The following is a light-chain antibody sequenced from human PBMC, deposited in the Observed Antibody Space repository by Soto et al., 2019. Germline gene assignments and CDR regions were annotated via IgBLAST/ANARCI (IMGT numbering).Light chain of an antibody. V-gene: IGLV2-14*01. Sequence: QYALTQPASVSGSPGRSITISCTGTSSDIGTYNYVSWYQQRPGKAPKLMIYEVSNRPSGVSDRFSGSKSGNKASLTISGLQAEDEADYYCSSYSSSSAHVVFGGGTKLTVL. CDR1: SSDIGTYNY. J-gene: IGLJ2*01. CDR3: SSYSSSSAHVV. CDR2: EVS.